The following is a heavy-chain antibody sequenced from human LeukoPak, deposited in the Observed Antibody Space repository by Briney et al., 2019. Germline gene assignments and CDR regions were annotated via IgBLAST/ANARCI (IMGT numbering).Heavy chain of an antibody. CDR1: GGSISSGGYY. CDR2: IYYSGST. D-gene: IGHD3-22*01. CDR3: ARDDSSNYYFDY. J-gene: IGHJ4*02. Sequence: SETLSLTCTVSGGSISSGGYYWSWIRQHPGKGLEWIGYIYYSGSTYYNPSLKSRVTIPVDTSKNQFSLKLSSVTAADTAVNYCARDDSSNYYFDYWGQGTLVTVSS. V-gene: IGHV4-31*03.